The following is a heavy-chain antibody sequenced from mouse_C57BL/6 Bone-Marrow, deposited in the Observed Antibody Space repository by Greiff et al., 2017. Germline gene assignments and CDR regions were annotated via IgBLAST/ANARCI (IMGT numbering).Heavy chain of an antibody. Sequence: EVQLQQSGAELVRPGASVKLSCTASGFNIKDDYMHWVKQRPEQGLEWIGWIDPENGDTEYASKFQGKATITADTSSNPAYLQISSLTSEDTAVYYCTDPIYDGYYFDVWGTGTTVTVSS. CDR2: IDPENGDT. D-gene: IGHD2-3*01. V-gene: IGHV14-4*01. CDR3: TDPIYDGYYFDV. J-gene: IGHJ1*03. CDR1: GFNIKDDY.